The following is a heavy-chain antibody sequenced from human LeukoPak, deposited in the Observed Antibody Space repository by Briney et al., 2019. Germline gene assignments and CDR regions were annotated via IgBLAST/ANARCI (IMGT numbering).Heavy chain of an antibody. CDR1: GFTFSSYS. J-gene: IGHJ3*02. D-gene: IGHD3-9*01. CDR2: ISSSSSYI. CDR3: ARDYDILTGPIRGAFDI. Sequence: GGSPRLSCAASGFTFSSYSMNWVRQAPGKGLEWVSSISSSSSYIYYADSVKGRFTISRDNAKNSLYLQMNSLRAEDTAVYYCARDYDILTGPIRGAFDIWGQGTMVTVSS. V-gene: IGHV3-21*01.